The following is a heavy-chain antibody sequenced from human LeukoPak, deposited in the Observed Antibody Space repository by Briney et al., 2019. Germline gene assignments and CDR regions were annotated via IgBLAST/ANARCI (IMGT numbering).Heavy chain of an antibody. CDR1: GLIFETYG. Sequence: GGSLRLSCEVSGLIFETYGMHWVRQAPGKGLEWVGVISKKGSNTYYGDSVKGRFTISRDNTNNTLSLQMNGLTTEDTGVYFCVKGRRGSSYVHYFDIWGQGTLVTVSS. J-gene: IGHJ4*02. CDR2: ISKKGSNT. CDR3: VKGRRGSSYVHYFDI. D-gene: IGHD5-18*01. V-gene: IGHV3-30*18.